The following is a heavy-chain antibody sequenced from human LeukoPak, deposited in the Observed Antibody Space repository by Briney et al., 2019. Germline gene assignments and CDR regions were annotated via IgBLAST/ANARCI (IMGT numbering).Heavy chain of an antibody. Sequence: PSETLSLTCTVSGYSISSGYYWGWIRQPPGKGLEWIGSIYHSGSTYYNPSLKSRVTISVDTSKNQFSLKLRSVTAADTAVYFCARTSVAGTKNFDYWGQGTLVTVSS. D-gene: IGHD6-19*01. CDR2: IYHSGST. V-gene: IGHV4-38-2*02. CDR1: GYSISSGYY. CDR3: ARTSVAGTKNFDY. J-gene: IGHJ4*02.